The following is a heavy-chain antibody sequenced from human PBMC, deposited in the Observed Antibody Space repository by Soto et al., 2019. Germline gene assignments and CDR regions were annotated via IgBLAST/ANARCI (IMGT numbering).Heavy chain of an antibody. D-gene: IGHD5-12*01. J-gene: IGHJ4*02. CDR2: ISDSGVSS. V-gene: IGHV3-23*01. CDR3: AKQGNGYNTDY. Sequence: GGSLRLSCAASGFTFSTCAMNWVRQAPGKGLEWVSGISDSGVSSYYADSVKGRFTISRDNSKNTLHLQMSSLRAEDTAVYYCAKQGNGYNTDYWGQGTLVTVSS. CDR1: GFTFSTCA.